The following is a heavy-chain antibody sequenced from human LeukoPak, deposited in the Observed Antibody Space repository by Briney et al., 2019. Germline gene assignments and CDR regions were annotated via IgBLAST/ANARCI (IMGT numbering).Heavy chain of an antibody. CDR2: ISGSGGST. J-gene: IGHJ4*02. D-gene: IGHD5-18*01. Sequence: PGGSLRLSCAASGPTFSSYAMSWVRQAPGEGLEWVSAISGSGGSTYYADSVKGRFTISRDNSKNTLYLQMNSLRAEDTAVYYCAKDLRSGYSYVGVIVYWGQGTLVTVSS. V-gene: IGHV3-23*01. CDR3: AKDLRSGYSYVGVIVY. CDR1: GPTFSSYA.